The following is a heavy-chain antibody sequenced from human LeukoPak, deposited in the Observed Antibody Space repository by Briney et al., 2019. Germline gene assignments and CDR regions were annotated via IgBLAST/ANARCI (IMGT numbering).Heavy chain of an antibody. CDR1: GFTVSNMY. CDR2: IYGDGRT. J-gene: IGHJ4*02. D-gene: IGHD5-24*01. CDR3: AKVAEMATIGGLDY. V-gene: IGHV3-53*01. Sequence: GGSLRLSCAASGFTVSNMYMTWVRQAPGKGLEWVSLIYGDGRTSYADSVKGRCTISRDNSKNTLDLQVNSLRVEDTAVYYCAKVAEMATIGGLDYWGQGTLVTVSA.